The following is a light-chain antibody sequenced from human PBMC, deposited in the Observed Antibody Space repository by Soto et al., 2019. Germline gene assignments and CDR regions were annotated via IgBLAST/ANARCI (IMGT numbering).Light chain of an antibody. CDR2: GAS. Sequence: VVFAQATATLSLSPRERATLSCRPSQSVFSSYLAWYQQKPGLAPRLLIYGASSRATGIPDRFRGSGSGTDFTLTISRLEPEDFAVYYCQQYGSSPPTFGQGTKVAIK. J-gene: IGKJ1*01. CDR3: QQYGSSPPT. V-gene: IGKV3-20*01. CDR1: QSVFSSY.